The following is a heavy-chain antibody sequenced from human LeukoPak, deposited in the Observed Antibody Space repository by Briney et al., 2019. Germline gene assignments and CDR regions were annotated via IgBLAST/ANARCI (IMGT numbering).Heavy chain of an antibody. Sequence: SETLSLTCTVSGGSISSYYWSWIRQPPGKGLEWIGYIYYSGSTNYNPSLKSRVAISVDTSKNQFSLKLSSVTAADTAVYYCARDRPSGITMVRGVHYGMDVWGQGTTVTVSS. CDR1: GGSISSYY. CDR3: ARDRPSGITMVRGVHYGMDV. V-gene: IGHV4-59*01. CDR2: IYYSGST. J-gene: IGHJ6*02. D-gene: IGHD3-10*01.